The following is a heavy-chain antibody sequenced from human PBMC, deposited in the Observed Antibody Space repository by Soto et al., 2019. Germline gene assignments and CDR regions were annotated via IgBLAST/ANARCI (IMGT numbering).Heavy chain of an antibody. CDR3: AKGSYDFWSGYYPIPPYYYMDV. CDR1: GFTFSSYG. Sequence: PGGSLRLSCAASGFTFSSYGMHWVRQAPGKGLEWVAVISYDGSNKYYADSVKGRFTISRDNSKNTLYLQMNSLRAEDTAVYYCAKGSYDFWSGYYPIPPYYYMDVWGKGTTVTVS. CDR2: ISYDGSNK. D-gene: IGHD3-3*01. J-gene: IGHJ6*03. V-gene: IGHV3-30*18.